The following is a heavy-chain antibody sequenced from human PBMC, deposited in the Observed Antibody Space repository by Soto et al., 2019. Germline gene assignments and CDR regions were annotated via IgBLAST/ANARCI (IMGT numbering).Heavy chain of an antibody. V-gene: IGHV3-53*01. D-gene: IGHD4-17*01. Sequence: GGSLRLSCAASGFTVSSNYMSWVRQAPGKGLEWVSTIYTGGSTYYADSVKGRFTISRDNSKNTLYLQVSSLRAEDTAVYYCARDSTPTTNYFDYWGQGT. J-gene: IGHJ4*02. CDR3: ARDSTPTTNYFDY. CDR1: GFTVSSNY. CDR2: IYTGGST.